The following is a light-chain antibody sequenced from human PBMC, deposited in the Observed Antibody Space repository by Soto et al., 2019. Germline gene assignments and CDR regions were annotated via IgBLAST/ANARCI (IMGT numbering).Light chain of an antibody. J-gene: IGLJ1*01. V-gene: IGLV2-14*01. CDR2: DVS. CDR1: SSDVGGYDY. CDR3: SSYTSSSPXV. Sequence: SALTQPASVSWSPGQSITISCTGTSSDVGGYDYVSWYQQHPGKAPKLMIYDVSNRPSGVSNRFSGSKSGNTASLTISGLQAEDEADYYCSSYTSSSPXVXGTGTKVTVL.